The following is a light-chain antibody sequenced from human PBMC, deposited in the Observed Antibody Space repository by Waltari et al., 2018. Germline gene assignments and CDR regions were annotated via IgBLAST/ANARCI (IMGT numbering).Light chain of an antibody. J-gene: IGLJ2*01. V-gene: IGLV5-45*03. CDR2: YKSDSDK. CDR3: MIFHGNAWV. CDR1: SGINVGAYR. Sequence: QAVLTQPSSLSASPGASASLTYTLRSGINVGAYRIYWYQQKPGSPPQYLLRYKSDSDKGLGSGVPSRFSGSKDASANAGILLISGLQSDDEADYYCMIFHGNAWVFGGGTKLTVL.